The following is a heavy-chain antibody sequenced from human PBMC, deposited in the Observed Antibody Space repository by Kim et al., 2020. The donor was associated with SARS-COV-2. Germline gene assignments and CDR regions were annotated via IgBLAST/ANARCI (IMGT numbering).Heavy chain of an antibody. CDR1: SGSIRSSNYY. J-gene: IGHJ3*02. CDR3: AQHPSSGLYLGAFDI. Sequence: SETLSLTCNVSSGSIRSSNYYWGWTRQFPGKGLEWIGSIYYSGSTYYNPSLKSRVTISIDTSKNQFSLKMSSVTAADTALYYCAQHPSSGLYLGAFDIWG. CDR2: IYYSGST. D-gene: IGHD6-25*01. V-gene: IGHV4-39*01.